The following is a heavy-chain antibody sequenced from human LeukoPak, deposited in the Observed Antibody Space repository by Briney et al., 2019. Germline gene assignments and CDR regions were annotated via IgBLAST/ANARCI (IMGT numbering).Heavy chain of an antibody. J-gene: IGHJ6*02. D-gene: IGHD6-13*01. CDR3: ARDDNGYSSSWYLDKSAPYYYYGMDV. Sequence: GGSLRLSCAASGFTFDSYAMTWVRQAPGKGLEWVSSISGSGGNTYYADSVKGRITISRDNSKNTLFLQMNSLRAEDTAIYYCARDDNGYSSSWYLDKSAPYYYYGMDVWGQGTTVTVSS. CDR2: ISGSGGNT. CDR1: GFTFDSYA. V-gene: IGHV3-23*01.